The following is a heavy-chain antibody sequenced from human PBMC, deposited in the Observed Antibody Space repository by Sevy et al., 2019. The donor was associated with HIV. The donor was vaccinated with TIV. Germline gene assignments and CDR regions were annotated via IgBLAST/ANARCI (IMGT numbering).Heavy chain of an antibody. CDR3: AVALVELYYFDF. V-gene: IGHV5-51*01. J-gene: IGHJ4*02. D-gene: IGHD2-21*01. CDR1: GYSFTNYW. CDR2: IYPGDADT. Sequence: GESLKISCKASGYSFTNYWIGWVRQMPGKGLEWMGIIYPGDADTKYSPCFQGQVTISADKSICTAYLQWSSLEASDTAMYYCAVALVELYYFDFWGQGTLVTVSS.